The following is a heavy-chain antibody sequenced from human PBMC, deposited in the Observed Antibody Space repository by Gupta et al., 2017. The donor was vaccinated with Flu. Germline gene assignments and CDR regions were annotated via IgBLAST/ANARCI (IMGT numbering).Heavy chain of an antibody. J-gene: IGHJ4*02. V-gene: IGHV4-38-2*01. CDR2: IYHSGST. Sequence: QVQLQDSVPGLVKPSETLSLTCAVSGYSLSSGYYWGWIRQPPGKGLEWIGSIYHSGSTYYNPSLKSRVTISVDTSKNQFSLKLSSVTAADTAVYYCARVSGDYERYFDYWGQGTLVTVSS. D-gene: IGHD4-17*01. CDR3: ARVSGDYERYFDY. CDR1: GYSLSSGYY.